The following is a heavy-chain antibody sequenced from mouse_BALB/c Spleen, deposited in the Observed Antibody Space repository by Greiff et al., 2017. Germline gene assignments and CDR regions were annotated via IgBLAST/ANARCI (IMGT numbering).Heavy chain of an antibody. CDR1: GYSITSDYA. CDR2: ISYSGST. CDR3: ARYYSYAMDY. D-gene: IGHD2-12*01. V-gene: IGHV3-2*02. J-gene: IGHJ4*01. Sequence: VQLKESGPGLVKPSQSLSLTCTVTGYSITSDYAWNWIRQFPGNKLEWMGYISYSGSTSYNPSLKSRISITRDTSKNQFFLQLNSVTTEDTATYYCARYYSYAMDYWGQGTSVTVSS.